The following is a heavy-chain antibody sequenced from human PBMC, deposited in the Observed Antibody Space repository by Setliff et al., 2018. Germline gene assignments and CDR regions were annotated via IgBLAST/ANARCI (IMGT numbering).Heavy chain of an antibody. V-gene: IGHV1-3*01. CDR1: GYTFTSYA. J-gene: IGHJ6*03. Sequence: GASVKVSCKASGYTFTSYAMHWVRRAPGQRLEWMGWINAGNGNTKYSQKFQGRVTITRDTSASTAYMELSSLRSEDTAVYYCARDGFEIVVVPAAIYYYYYMDVWGKGTTVTVSS. CDR3: ARDGFEIVVVPAAIYYYYYMDV. CDR2: INAGNGNT. D-gene: IGHD2-2*01.